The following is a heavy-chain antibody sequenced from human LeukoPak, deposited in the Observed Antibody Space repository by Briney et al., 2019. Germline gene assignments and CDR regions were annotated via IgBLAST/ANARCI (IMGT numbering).Heavy chain of an antibody. CDR3: ARDGAGEIQLWSYNGFDY. D-gene: IGHD5-18*01. J-gene: IGHJ4*02. Sequence: GGSLRLSCAASGFTFSSYSMNWVRQAPGKGLEWVSSISSSSSYIYYADSVKGRFTISRDNAKNSLYLQMNSLRAEDTAVYYCARDGAGEIQLWSYNGFDYWGQGTLVTVSS. CDR1: GFTFSSYS. CDR2: ISSSSSYI. V-gene: IGHV3-21*01.